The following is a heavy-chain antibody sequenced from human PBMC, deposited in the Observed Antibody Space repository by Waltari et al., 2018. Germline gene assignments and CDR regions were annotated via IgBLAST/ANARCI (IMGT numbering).Heavy chain of an antibody. J-gene: IGHJ3*02. V-gene: IGHV1-69*14. Sequence: QVQLVQSGAEVKKPGSSVKVYCKASGGTFSSYAISWVRQAPGQGLEWIGGIIPIFGTANYAQKFQGRVTITADNSTSTAYMELSSLRSEDTAVYYCSTGQRGYYDSSGDAFDIWGQGTMVTVSS. D-gene: IGHD3-22*01. CDR3: STGQRGYYDSSGDAFDI. CDR1: GGTFSSYA. CDR2: IIPIFGTA.